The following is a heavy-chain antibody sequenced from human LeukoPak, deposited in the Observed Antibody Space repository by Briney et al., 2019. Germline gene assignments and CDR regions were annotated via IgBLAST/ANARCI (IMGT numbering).Heavy chain of an antibody. Sequence: KPSETLSLTCTVSGGSISSYYWSWIRQPAGKGLEWIGRIYTSGSTNYNPSLKSRVTISIDTSKNQFSLKLNSVTAADTAVYYCARDREYSYAFDYWGQGTLVTVSS. D-gene: IGHD5-18*01. V-gene: IGHV4-4*07. CDR1: GGSISSYY. J-gene: IGHJ4*02. CDR2: IYTSGST. CDR3: ARDREYSYAFDY.